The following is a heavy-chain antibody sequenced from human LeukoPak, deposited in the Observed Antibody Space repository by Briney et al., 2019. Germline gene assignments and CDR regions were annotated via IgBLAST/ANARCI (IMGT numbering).Heavy chain of an antibody. D-gene: IGHD6-13*01. V-gene: IGHV2-5*02. CDR3: AHRLGPRGSSWSSAYFDY. Sequence: ESGPPRVKPTQTLTLTCTFSGFSLTTSGVGVGWIRQPPGKALECLALIYWDDDKRYSPSLKSRLTITKDTSKNQVVLTMTNMDPVDTATYCCAHRLGPRGSSWSSAYFDYWGQGTLVTVSS. CDR2: IYWDDDK. J-gene: IGHJ4*02. CDR1: GFSLTTSGVG.